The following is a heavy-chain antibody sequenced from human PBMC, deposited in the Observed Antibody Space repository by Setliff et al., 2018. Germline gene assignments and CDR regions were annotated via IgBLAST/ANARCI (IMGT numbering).Heavy chain of an antibody. CDR2: INPTGGST. CDR3: ARARHDNSESSGYSYAGGYMDV. Sequence: ASVKVSCKASGYTFTSYYMHWVRQAPGQGLEWMGLINPTGGSTSYAQKFQGRVTMTRDTSTSTVFMELSSLRSEDTAVYYCARARHDNSESSGYSYAGGYMDVLPKGTPVTVSS. J-gene: IGHJ6*03. CDR1: GYTFTSYY. V-gene: IGHV1-46*01. D-gene: IGHD3-22*01.